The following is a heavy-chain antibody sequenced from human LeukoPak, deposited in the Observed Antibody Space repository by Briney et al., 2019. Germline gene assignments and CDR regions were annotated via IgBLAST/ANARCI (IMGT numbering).Heavy chain of an antibody. V-gene: IGHV4-39*07. D-gene: IGHD3-22*01. CDR1: GGSISSSSYY. J-gene: IGHJ5*02. CDR2: IYYSGST. Sequence: SETLSLTCTVSGGSISSSSYYWGWIRQPPGKGLEWIGGIYYSGSTYYNPALKSRVTISVDTSKIHFSLKLSSVTAADTAVYYCARSTYYYDSSGKTNWFDPWGQGTLVTVSS. CDR3: ARSTYYYDSSGKTNWFDP.